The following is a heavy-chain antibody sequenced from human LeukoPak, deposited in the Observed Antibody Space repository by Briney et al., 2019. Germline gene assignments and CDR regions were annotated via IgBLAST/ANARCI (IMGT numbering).Heavy chain of an antibody. CDR2: ISGSGGST. CDR1: GFTFSSYG. V-gene: IGHV3-23*01. J-gene: IGHJ4*02. CDR3: AKDGWAPYYYDSSGYSATDY. Sequence: PGGSLRLSCAASGFTFSSYGMSWVRQAPGKGLEWVSAISGSGGSTYYADSVKGRFTISRDNSKNTLYLQMNSLRAEDTAVYYCAKDGWAPYYYDSSGYSATDYWGQGTLVTVSS. D-gene: IGHD3-22*01.